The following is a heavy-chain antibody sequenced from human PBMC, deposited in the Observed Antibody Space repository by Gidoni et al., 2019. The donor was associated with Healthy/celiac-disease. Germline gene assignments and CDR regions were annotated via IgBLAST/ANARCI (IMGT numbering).Heavy chain of an antibody. CDR3: ARVYGDPRGGAFDI. V-gene: IGHV1-69*01. CDR1: GGPFSSYA. D-gene: IGHD4-17*01. J-gene: IGHJ3*02. Sequence: VQLVQSGAEVKKPGASVKVSCTASGGPFSSYALSWVRQAPGQGLEWMGGIIPIFGTANYAQKFQGRVTITADESTSTAYMGLSSLRSEDTAVYYCARVYGDPRGGAFDIWGQGTMVTVSS. CDR2: IIPIFGTA.